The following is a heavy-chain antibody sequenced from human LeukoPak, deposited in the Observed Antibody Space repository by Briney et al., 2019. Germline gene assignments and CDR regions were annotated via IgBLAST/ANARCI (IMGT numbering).Heavy chain of an antibody. CDR2: IYTSGST. J-gene: IGHJ5*02. V-gene: IGHV4-61*02. D-gene: IGHD3-10*01. CDR1: GGSISSGSYY. Sequence: SGTLSLTCTVSGGSISSGSYYWNWIRQPAGKGLEWIGRIYTSGSTNYNPSLKSRVTISVDTSKNQFSLKLSSVTAADTAVYYCAREGLNMVRGVIPKEAWGWFDPWGQGTLVTVSS. CDR3: AREGLNMVRGVIPKEAWGWFDP.